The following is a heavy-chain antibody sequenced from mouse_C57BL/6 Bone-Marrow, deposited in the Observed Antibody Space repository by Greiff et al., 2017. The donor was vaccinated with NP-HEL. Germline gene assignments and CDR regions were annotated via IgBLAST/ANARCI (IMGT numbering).Heavy chain of an antibody. CDR2: ISSGSSTI. D-gene: IGHD2-3*01. CDR3: ARHDGYYYFAY. Sequence: EVKLVESGGGLVKPGGSLKLSCAASGFTFSDYGMHWVRQAPEKGLEWVAYISSGSSTIYYADTVKGRFTISRDNAKNTLFLQMTSLRSEDTAMYYCARHDGYYYFAYWGQGTLVTVSA. V-gene: IGHV5-17*01. CDR1: GFTFSDYG. J-gene: IGHJ3*01.